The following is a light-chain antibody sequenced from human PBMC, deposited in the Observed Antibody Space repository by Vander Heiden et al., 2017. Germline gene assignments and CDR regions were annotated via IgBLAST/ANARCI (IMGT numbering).Light chain of an antibody. Sequence: DIVMTQSPLSLPVTPGEPASISCRSSQSLLHSNGYNYLDWYLQKPGQSPQLLIYLGSNRASGVPDRLSGSGSGTEFTLKISRVEAEDVGVYYCRQAIQTPVTFGGGTKVEIK. J-gene: IGKJ4*01. CDR2: LGS. CDR3: RQAIQTPVT. CDR1: QSLLHSNGYNY. V-gene: IGKV2-28*01.